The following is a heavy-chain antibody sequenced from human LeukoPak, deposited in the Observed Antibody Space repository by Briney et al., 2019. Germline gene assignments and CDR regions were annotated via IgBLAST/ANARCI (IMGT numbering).Heavy chain of an antibody. CDR3: ARERAVVRYFDWSPSGCFDY. V-gene: IGHV3-30-3*01. CDR2: ISYDGSNK. D-gene: IGHD3-9*01. J-gene: IGHJ4*02. CDR1: GFTFSSYA. Sequence: GRSLRLSCAASGFTFSSYAMHWVRQAPGKGLEWVAVISYDGSNKYYADSVKGRFTISRDNSKNTLYLQMNSLRAEDTAVYYCARERAVVRYFDWSPSGCFDYWGQGTLVTVSS.